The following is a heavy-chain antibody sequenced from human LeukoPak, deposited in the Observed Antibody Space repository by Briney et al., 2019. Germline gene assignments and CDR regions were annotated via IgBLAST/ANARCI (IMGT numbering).Heavy chain of an antibody. CDR1: GYTFTSYG. CDR2: ISAYNGNT. CDR3: ARSDGGYYYDSSGYPIDY. V-gene: IGHV1-18*01. J-gene: IGHJ4*02. Sequence: ASVKVSCKASGYTFTSYGISWVRQAPGQGLEWMGWISAYNGNTNYAQKLQGRVTMTTDTSTSTAYMELRSLRSDDTAVYYCARSDGGYYYDSSGYPIDYWGQGKLVTVSS. D-gene: IGHD3-22*01.